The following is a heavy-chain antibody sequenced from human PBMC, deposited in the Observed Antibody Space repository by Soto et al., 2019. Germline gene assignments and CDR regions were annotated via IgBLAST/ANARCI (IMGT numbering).Heavy chain of an antibody. D-gene: IGHD1-26*01. J-gene: IGHJ6*02. Sequence: SETLSLTCTVSGGSISSYYWSWIRQPPGKGLEWIGYIYYSGSTNYNPSLKSRVTISVDTSKNQFSLKLSSGTAADTAVYYCARLPIVGATGDYYYYGMDVWGQGTTVTVSS. CDR3: ARLPIVGATGDYYYYGMDV. CDR1: GGSISSYY. CDR2: IYYSGST. V-gene: IGHV4-59*08.